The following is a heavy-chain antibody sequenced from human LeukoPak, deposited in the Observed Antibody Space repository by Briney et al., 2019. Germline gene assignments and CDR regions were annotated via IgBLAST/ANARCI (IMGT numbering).Heavy chain of an antibody. CDR2: IYPGDSDT. CDR3: ARLQRIYCSGGSCYPQGYPNAFDI. J-gene: IGHJ3*02. D-gene: IGHD2-15*01. V-gene: IGHV5-51*01. Sequence: GESLKISCKGSGYSFTSYWIGWVRQMPGKGLEWMGIIYPGDSDTRYSPSFQGQVTISADKSISTAYLQWSSLKASDTAMYYCARLQRIYCSGGSCYPQGYPNAFDIWGQGTMVTVSS. CDR1: GYSFTSYW.